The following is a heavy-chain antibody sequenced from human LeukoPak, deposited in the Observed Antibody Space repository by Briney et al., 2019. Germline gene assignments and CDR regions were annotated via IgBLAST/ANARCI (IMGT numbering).Heavy chain of an antibody. CDR2: IFQSVST. V-gene: IGHV4-38-2*02. J-gene: IGHJ4*02. CDR3: ARNNSNGFDF. CDR1: GYSISGGYY. Sequence: PSETLSLTCTVSGYSISGGYYWGWIRQPPGKGLEWIGTIFQSVSTYYNPSLKSRDTTSVDTSKNQFSLKLSSVTAADTAVYYCARNNSNGFDFWSQGTLVTVSS. D-gene: IGHD6-19*01.